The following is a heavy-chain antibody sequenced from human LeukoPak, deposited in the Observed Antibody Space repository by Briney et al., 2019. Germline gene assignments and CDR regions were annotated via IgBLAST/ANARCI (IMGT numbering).Heavy chain of an antibody. CDR3: ARDLMTTATPDWYFDH. J-gene: IGHJ2*01. V-gene: IGHV1-46*01. Sequence: ASVKVSCKASGYTFTSYYIHWVRQAPGQGLEWMGIINPSGGSTSYAQKFQGRVTMTRDTSTSTVYMELSSLRSEDTAVYYCARDLMTTATPDWYFDHWGRGTLVTVSS. CDR2: INPSGGST. D-gene: IGHD4-11*01. CDR1: GYTFTSYY.